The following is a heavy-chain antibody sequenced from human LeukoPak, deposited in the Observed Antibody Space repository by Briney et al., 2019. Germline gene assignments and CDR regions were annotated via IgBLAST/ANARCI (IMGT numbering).Heavy chain of an antibody. CDR1: GGSFSDYY. CDR2: IIHSGRT. CDR3: ARERPSYYDILTGYYPRSLPYYFDY. D-gene: IGHD3-9*01. Sequence: SETLSLTCAVSGGSFSDYYWTWIRQSPGKGLEWIGEIIHSGRTNYSPSLKSRVTILVDTSKNQFSLKLSSVTAADTAVYYCARERPSYYDILTGYYPRSLPYYFDYWGQGTLVTVSS. J-gene: IGHJ4*02. V-gene: IGHV4-34*12.